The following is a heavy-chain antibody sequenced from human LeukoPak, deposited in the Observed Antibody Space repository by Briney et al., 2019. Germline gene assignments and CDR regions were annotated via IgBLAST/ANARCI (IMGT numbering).Heavy chain of an antibody. CDR2: ISGSGGST. V-gene: IGHV3-23*01. D-gene: IGHD2-8*01. CDR3: AKRQAYGPDYCTYAVCSPFDY. CDR1: GFTFSSYA. Sequence: QPGGSLRLSFSASGFTFSSYAVGWVRQAPGKGLELGLTISGSGGSTSYADCVKARFTISTDNSKNTLYLQMNSLRAEDTAVYYCAKRQAYGPDYCTYAVCSPFDYWGQGTLVTVSS. J-gene: IGHJ4*02.